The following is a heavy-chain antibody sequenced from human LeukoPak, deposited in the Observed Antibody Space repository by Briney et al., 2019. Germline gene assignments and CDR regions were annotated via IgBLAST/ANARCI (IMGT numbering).Heavy chain of an antibody. V-gene: IGHV1-58*02. CDR1: GFTFTSSA. J-gene: IGHJ4*02. CDR3: AGAQIKGELQFDY. D-gene: IGHD1-26*01. Sequence: GTSVKVSCKASGFTFTSSAMQWVRQARGQRLEWIGWIVVGSGNANYAQKFQERVTITRDMSTSTAYMELSSLRSEDTAVYYCAGAQIKGELQFDYWGQGTLVTVSS. CDR2: IVVGSGNA.